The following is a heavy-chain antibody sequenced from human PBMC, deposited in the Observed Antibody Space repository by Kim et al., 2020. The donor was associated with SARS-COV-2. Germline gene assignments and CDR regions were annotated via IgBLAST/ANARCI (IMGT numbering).Heavy chain of an antibody. CDR1: GFTFSSYA. V-gene: IGHV3-30-3*01. J-gene: IGHJ4*02. CDR2: ISYDGSNK. CDR3: ARGGPYGGNSGYFDY. D-gene: IGHD4-17*01. Sequence: GGSLRLSCAASGFTFSSYAMHWVRQAPGKGLEWVAVISYDGSNKYYADSVKGRFTISRDNSKNTLYLQMNSLRAEDTAVYYCARGGPYGGNSGYFDYWGQGTLVTVSS.